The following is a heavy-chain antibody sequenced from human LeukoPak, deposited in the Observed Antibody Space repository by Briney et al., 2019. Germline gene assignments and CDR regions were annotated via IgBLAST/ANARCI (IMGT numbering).Heavy chain of an antibody. CDR3: PRGDLKSDWFDP. D-gene: IGHD3-3*01. CDR1: GGSISSDLYY. J-gene: IGHJ5*02. CDR2: FYNSGRT. V-gene: IGHV4-61*02. Sequence: PSETLSLTCTVSGGSISSDLYYWNWIRQPAGKGLEWIGRFYNSGRTNFNPSLKSRVTISADTSKNQFSLKLRSVTAVDTAVYYCPRGDLKSDWFDPWGQGTLVIVST.